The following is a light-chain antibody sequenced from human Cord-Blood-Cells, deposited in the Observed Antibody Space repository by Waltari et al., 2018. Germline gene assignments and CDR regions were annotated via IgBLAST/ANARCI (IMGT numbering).Light chain of an antibody. CDR3: NSRDSSGNHNV. V-gene: IGLV3-19*01. CDR1: SLRSDY. CDR2: GKN. Sequence: SSELTQAPAVSVALGQTVRITCQGDSLRSDYASWYQQKPGQAPLLVIYGKNNRPSGIPDRFSGSSSGNTASLTITGAQAEDEADYYCNSRDSSGNHNVFGTGTKVTVL. J-gene: IGLJ1*01.